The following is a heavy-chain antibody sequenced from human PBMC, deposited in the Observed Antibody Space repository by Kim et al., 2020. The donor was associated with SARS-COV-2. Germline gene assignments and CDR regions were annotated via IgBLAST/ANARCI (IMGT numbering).Heavy chain of an antibody. CDR3: ARSGYTGSYYSGYYYYAMD. J-gene: IGHJ6*01. Sequence: SVKVSCKASGGTFSSYAITWVRQAPGQGLEWMGGIIPIFDMANYAQNFQGRVTITADDSTSTAYMELRSLRCEDTAVYYCARSGYTGSYYSGYYYYAMD. V-gene: IGHV1-69*13. CDR1: GGTFSSYA. D-gene: IGHD3-10*01. CDR2: IIPIFDMA.